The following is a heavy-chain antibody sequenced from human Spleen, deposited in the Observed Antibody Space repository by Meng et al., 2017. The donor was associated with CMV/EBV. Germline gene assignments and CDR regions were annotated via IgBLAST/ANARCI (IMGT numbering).Heavy chain of an antibody. CDR1: GLTFSSYS. Sequence: SCAASGLTFSSYSMNWVRQAPGKGLEWVSSISSSSSYIYYADSVKGRFTISRDNAKNSLYLQMNSLRAEDTAVYYCALTTVTTPFDYWGQGTLVTVSS. V-gene: IGHV3-21*01. D-gene: IGHD4-11*01. J-gene: IGHJ4*02. CDR3: ALTTVTTPFDY. CDR2: ISSSSSYI.